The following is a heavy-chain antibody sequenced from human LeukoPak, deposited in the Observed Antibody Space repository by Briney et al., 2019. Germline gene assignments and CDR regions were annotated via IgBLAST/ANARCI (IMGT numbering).Heavy chain of an antibody. CDR1: GFTFSTYS. CDR2: ISSSSSHI. J-gene: IGHJ4*02. CDR3: ARGVVPAAFDY. D-gene: IGHD2-2*01. V-gene: IGHV3-21*01. Sequence: GGSLRLSCAASGFTFSTYSMNWARQAPGKGLEWVSSISSSSSHIAYADSVKGRFTISRDNAKNALYLQVNSLRAEDTAVYYCARGVVPAAFDYWGQGTLVTVSS.